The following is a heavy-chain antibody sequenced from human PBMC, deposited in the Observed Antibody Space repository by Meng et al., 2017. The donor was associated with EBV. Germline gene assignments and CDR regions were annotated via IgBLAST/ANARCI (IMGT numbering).Heavy chain of an antibody. V-gene: IGHV7-4-1*02. J-gene: IGHJ4*02. Sequence: QVQLVQSGPELKKPXXXXKVXXKASGYSLSTFAMNWVRQAPGQGLEWMGCINTDTGYATYAQGFRGRFVFSLETSVSTAYLQINSPKAADTAMYYCARGLAYGDYGVDYWGQGTLVTVSS. CDR2: INTDTGYA. CDR3: ARGLAYGDYGVDY. CDR1: GYSLSTFA. D-gene: IGHD2-21*01.